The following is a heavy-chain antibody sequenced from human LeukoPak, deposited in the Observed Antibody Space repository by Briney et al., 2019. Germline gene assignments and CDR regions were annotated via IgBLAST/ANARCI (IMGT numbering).Heavy chain of an antibody. CDR2: IYPGDSDT. CDR3: ASTNDVWSGYYDY. D-gene: IGHD3-3*01. V-gene: IGHV5-51*01. J-gene: IGHJ4*02. CDR1: GYSFTSYW. Sequence: GKSLKISCKGSGYSFTSYWIGWVRQMPGKGLEWMGIIYPGDSDTRYSPSFQGQVTISADKSISTAYLQWSSLKAADAAMYYCASTNDVWSGYYDYWGQGTLVTVSS.